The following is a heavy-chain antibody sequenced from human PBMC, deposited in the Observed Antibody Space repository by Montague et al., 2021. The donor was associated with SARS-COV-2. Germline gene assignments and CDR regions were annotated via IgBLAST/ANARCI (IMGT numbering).Heavy chain of an antibody. Sequence: SETLSLTCTVSGGSVSSSNYYWGWIRQPPGKGREWIGSIHYSGSTYYKPSLESRVTMSLDTSKNQFSLKVNAVTAEDTAVYYCSRGDFGVVIIPYYYYYMDVWGKGTPVTVSS. V-gene: IGHV4-39*01. J-gene: IGHJ6*03. CDR2: IHYSGST. CDR3: SRGDFGVVIIPYYYYYMDV. CDR1: GGSVSSSNYY. D-gene: IGHD3-3*01.